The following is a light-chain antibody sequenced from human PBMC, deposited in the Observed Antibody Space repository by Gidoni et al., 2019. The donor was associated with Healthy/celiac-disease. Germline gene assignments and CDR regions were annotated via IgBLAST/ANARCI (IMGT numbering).Light chain of an antibody. Sequence: DIVMTQSPDSLAVSLGERATINCKSSQSVLYSSNNTNYLAWYQQKPGPPPKLLIYWASTRESGVPDRCSGSGSGTDFTLTISSLQAEDVAVYYCQQYYSTPLSFGPGTKVESK. CDR2: WAS. CDR3: QQYYSTPLS. CDR1: QSVLYSSNNTNY. J-gene: IGKJ3*01. V-gene: IGKV4-1*01.